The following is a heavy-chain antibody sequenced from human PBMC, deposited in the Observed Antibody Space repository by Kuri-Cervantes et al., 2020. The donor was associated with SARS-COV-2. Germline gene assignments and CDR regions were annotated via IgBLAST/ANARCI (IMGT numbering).Heavy chain of an antibody. Sequence: LSLTCAASGFTFSSYAMHWVRQAPGKGLEWVALISYDGTNKSYADSVKGRFTISRDNSRNTLYLQMNSLRAEDTAVFYCARPDCTINGVCFMDVWGQGTTVTVSS. CDR2: ISYDGTNK. V-gene: IGHV3-30-3*01. CDR1: GFTFSSYA. D-gene: IGHD2-8*01. CDR3: ARPDCTINGVCFMDV. J-gene: IGHJ6*02.